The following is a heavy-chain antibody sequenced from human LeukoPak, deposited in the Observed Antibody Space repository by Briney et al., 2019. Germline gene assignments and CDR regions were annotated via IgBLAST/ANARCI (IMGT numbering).Heavy chain of an antibody. D-gene: IGHD3-22*01. J-gene: IGHJ4*02. Sequence: GGSLRLSCAASGFTFSSYSMNWVRQAPGKGLEWVSSISSSSSYIYYADSVKGRFTISRDNAKNSLYLQMNSLRAEDTAVYYCARDNYDSSGYFPSCFDYWGQGTLVTVSS. CDR1: GFTFSSYS. CDR3: ARDNYDSSGYFPSCFDY. V-gene: IGHV3-21*01. CDR2: ISSSSSYI.